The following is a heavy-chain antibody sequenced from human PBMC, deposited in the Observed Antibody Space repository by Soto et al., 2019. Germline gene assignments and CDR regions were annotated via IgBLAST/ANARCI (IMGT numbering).Heavy chain of an antibody. J-gene: IGHJ6*02. CDR1: GFAVSSNY. CDR3: ARDPPATRHGMDV. CDR2: IYSGGST. Sequence: GGSLRLSCAASGFAVSSNYMSWFRQAPGKGLEWVSVIYSGGSTYYADSVRGRFTISRDNSKNTLYLQMKSLRAEDTAVYYCARDPPATRHGMDVWGQGTTVTVSS. V-gene: IGHV3-53*01.